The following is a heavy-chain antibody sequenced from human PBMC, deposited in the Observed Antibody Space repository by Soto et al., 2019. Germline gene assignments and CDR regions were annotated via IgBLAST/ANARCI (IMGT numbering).Heavy chain of an antibody. D-gene: IGHD6-13*01. V-gene: IGHV1-69*01. Sequence: QVQLVQSVAEVKKTGSSVRVSCTASGGTFSTFGFSWVRQAPGQGLEWVGGIIPFFGTASYAEKFQGRVTITADESTSTAYMEVSRLRSDDTAVYYCARETPSAAAAYYYYGLDVWGQGTTVTVPS. CDR3: ARETPSAAAAYYYYGLDV. J-gene: IGHJ6*02. CDR1: GGTFSTFG. CDR2: IIPFFGTA.